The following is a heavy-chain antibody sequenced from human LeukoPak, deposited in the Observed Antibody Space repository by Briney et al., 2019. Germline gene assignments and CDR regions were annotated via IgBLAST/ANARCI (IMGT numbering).Heavy chain of an antibody. Sequence: AGRSLRLSCAASGFTFSSYGMHWVRQAPGKGLEWVAVIWFDGINKYYADSVKGRFTISRDNSKNTLYLQMNNLRAEDTAVYYCARDVSATTVDYWGQGTLVTVSS. CDR1: GFTFSSYG. CDR2: IWFDGINK. V-gene: IGHV3-33*01. J-gene: IGHJ4*02. CDR3: ARDVSATTVDY. D-gene: IGHD2-15*01.